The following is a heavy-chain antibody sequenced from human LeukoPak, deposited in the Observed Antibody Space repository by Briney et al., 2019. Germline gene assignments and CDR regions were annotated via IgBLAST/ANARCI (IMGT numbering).Heavy chain of an antibody. CDR3: ARDYGEWEPSPRYYFDY. CDR2: INSDGSST. J-gene: IGHJ4*02. V-gene: IGHV3-74*01. CDR1: GFTFSSYW. D-gene: IGHD1-26*01. Sequence: GGSLRLSCAASGFTFSSYWMQWVRQAPGKGLVWVSRINSDGSSTSYADSVKGRFTISRDNAKNTLYLQMNSLRAEDTAVYYCARDYGEWEPSPRYYFDYWGQGTLVTVSS.